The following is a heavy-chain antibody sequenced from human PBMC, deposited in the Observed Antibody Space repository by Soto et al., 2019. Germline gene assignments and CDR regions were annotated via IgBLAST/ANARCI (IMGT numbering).Heavy chain of an antibody. V-gene: IGHV3-7*01. J-gene: IGHJ6*02. Sequence: LRRSCEASGLVFSSFWMSWVRQAPGKGLEWVAYIKQDGSEKYYVDSVKGRFTISRDNPKSSLYLQMNNLRAEDTAVYYCARGHKGLEVWGQGTTVTVSS. CDR2: IKQDGSEK. CDR3: ARGHKGLEV. CDR1: GLVFSSFW.